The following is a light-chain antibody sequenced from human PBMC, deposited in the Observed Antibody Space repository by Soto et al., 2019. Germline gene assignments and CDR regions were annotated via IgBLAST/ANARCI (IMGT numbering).Light chain of an antibody. J-gene: IGKJ4*01. V-gene: IGKV3-20*01. Sequence: VLTQSPGTLSLSPGERATLSCRASQSVSSSYLAWYQQKPGQAPRLLIYGASGRAAGIPDRFSGSGSGTDFTLSISRLEPEDFAVYYCQQYGVSPTFGGGTKVDI. CDR3: QQYGVSPT. CDR2: GAS. CDR1: QSVSSSY.